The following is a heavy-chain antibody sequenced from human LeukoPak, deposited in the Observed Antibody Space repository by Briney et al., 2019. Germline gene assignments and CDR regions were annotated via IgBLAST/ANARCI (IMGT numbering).Heavy chain of an antibody. J-gene: IGHJ4*02. V-gene: IGHV3-23*01. CDR2: ISGSGGST. Sequence: PGGSLRLSCAASGFTFSSYAMSWVRQAPGKGLEWVSAISGSGGSTYYADSVKGRFTISRDNAKNSLYLQMNSLRAEDTAVYYCARQSLSVSGSYYDDYWGQGTLVTVSS. D-gene: IGHD1-26*01. CDR3: ARQSLSVSGSYYDDY. CDR1: GFTFSSYA.